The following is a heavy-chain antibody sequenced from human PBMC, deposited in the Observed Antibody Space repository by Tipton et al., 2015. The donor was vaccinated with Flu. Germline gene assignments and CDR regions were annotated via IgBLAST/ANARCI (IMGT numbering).Heavy chain of an antibody. J-gene: IGHJ6*02. D-gene: IGHD3-22*01. CDR1: GGSISHYY. Sequence: TLSLTCTVSGGSISHYYWSWIRQSPGKGLEWIGYIYYSGSTNYNPTLKSRATISVDASKSRFSLKLSSVTAADTAVYYCARDTNYYDNGIDNWGQGTTVTVSS. CDR2: IYYSGST. CDR3: ARDTNYYDNGIDN. V-gene: IGHV4-59*12.